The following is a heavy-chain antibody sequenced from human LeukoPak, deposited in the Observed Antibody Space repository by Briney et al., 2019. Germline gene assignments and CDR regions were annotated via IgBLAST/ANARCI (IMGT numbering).Heavy chain of an antibody. CDR2: ISGSSSYI. CDR1: GFTFSSYS. V-gene: IGHV3-21*01. CDR3: ARGTLYSSGWYSTFDY. Sequence: GGSLRLSCAASGFTFSSYSMNWVRQAPGKGLEWVSSISGSSSYIYYADSVKGRFTISRDNAKNSLYLQMNSLRAEDTAVYYCARGTLYSSGWYSTFDYWGQGTLVTVSS. J-gene: IGHJ4*02. D-gene: IGHD6-19*01.